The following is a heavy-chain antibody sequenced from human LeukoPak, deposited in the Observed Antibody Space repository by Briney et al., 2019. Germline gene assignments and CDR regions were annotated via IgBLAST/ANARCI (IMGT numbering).Heavy chain of an antibody. J-gene: IGHJ4*02. V-gene: IGHV3-30-3*01. CDR1: GFTFSGYA. Sequence: GGSLRFSCAASGFTFSGYAMHWVRQAPGKGLEWVAVISYDGSNKYYADSVKGRFTISRDNSKNTLYLQMNSLRAEDTAVYYCARLGSSGYLDHWGQGTLVTVSS. D-gene: IGHD3-22*01. CDR3: ARLGSSGYLDH. CDR2: ISYDGSNK.